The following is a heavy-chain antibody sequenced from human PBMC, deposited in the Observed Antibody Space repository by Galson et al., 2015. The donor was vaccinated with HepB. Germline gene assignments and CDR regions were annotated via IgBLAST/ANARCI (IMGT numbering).Heavy chain of an antibody. Sequence: LRLSCAASGFPFNSYSMNWVRQAPGKGLEWVSSISSSGSYIYYTDSVKGRFTISRDNAKNSLYLQMNSLRAEDTAVYYCARDEPIMGGTYGMDVWGQGTTVTVSS. D-gene: IGHD2-8*01. CDR2: ISSSGSYI. CDR3: ARDEPIMGGTYGMDV. CDR1: GFPFNSYS. J-gene: IGHJ6*02. V-gene: IGHV3-21*01.